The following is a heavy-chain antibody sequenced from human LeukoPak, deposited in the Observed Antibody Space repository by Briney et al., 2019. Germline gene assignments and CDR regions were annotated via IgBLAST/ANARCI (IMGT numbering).Heavy chain of an antibody. CDR3: ARGPSYYYDSSGTRGFDY. CDR2: INPNSGGT. CDR1: GYTFTGYY. J-gene: IGHJ4*02. D-gene: IGHD3-22*01. V-gene: IGHV1-2*02. Sequence: ASVKVSCKASGYTFTGYYMHWVRQAPGQGLEWMGWINPNSGGTNYAQKFQGRVTMTRDTSISTAYMELSRLRSDDTAVYYCARGPSYYYDSSGTRGFDYWGQGTLVTVSS.